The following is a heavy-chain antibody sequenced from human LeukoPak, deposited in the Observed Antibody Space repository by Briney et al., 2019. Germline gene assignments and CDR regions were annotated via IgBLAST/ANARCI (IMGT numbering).Heavy chain of an antibody. V-gene: IGHV3-33*01. CDR2: IWYDGSNK. J-gene: IGHJ3*02. CDR3: ARDGLGTDMVPKPSDAFDI. D-gene: IGHD4/OR15-4a*01. Sequence: GGSLRLSCAASGFSFSSNGMHWVRQAPGKGLEWVAVIWYDGSNKYYADSVKGRFTISRDNSKNTLYLQMNSLRAEDTAVYYCARDGLGTDMVPKPSDAFDIWGQGTMVTVSS. CDR1: GFSFSSNG.